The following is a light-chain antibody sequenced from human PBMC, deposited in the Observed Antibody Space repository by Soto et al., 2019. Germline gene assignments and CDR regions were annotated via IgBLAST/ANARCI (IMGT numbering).Light chain of an antibody. J-gene: IGKJ3*01. CDR1: QSVLYSSNNKNY. V-gene: IGKV4-1*01. CDR3: QQYYSAPFT. Sequence: DIVMTQSPDSLAVSPGERATINCKSSQSVLYSSNNKNYLAWYQQKPGQPPKLLIYWASTRESGVPDRFSGSESGTDFTLTISSLQAEDVAVYYCQQYYSAPFTFGPGTKVDIK. CDR2: WAS.